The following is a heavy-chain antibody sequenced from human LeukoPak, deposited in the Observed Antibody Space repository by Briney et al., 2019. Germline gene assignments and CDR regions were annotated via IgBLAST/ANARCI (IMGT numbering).Heavy chain of an antibody. CDR2: INPSGGST. V-gene: IGHV1-46*01. Sequence: ASVKVSCKASGYTFTSYYMHWVRQAPGQGLEWMGIINPSGGSTSYAQKFQGRVTMTRDMSTSTVYMELRSLRSEDTAVYYCARDHYRHGTDGDYVPLSYWGQGTLVTVSS. J-gene: IGHJ4*02. CDR1: GYTFTSYY. D-gene: IGHD4-17*01. CDR3: ARDHYRHGTDGDYVPLSY.